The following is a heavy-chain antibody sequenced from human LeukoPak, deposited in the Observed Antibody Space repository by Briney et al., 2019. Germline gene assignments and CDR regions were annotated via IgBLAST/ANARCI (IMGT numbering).Heavy chain of an antibody. CDR2: IKSRNRGETV. D-gene: IGHD1-26*01. J-gene: IGHJ4*02. CDR3: TTDGSTTLSNTFDY. V-gene: IGHV3-15*01. Sequence: GESLRLSCAASGFTFSDAWMNWVRLAPGKGLEWVGRIKSRNRGETVDYAAPVKGRFTISRDDSKTTVYLQMNSLKTEDTAIYYCTTDGSTTLSNTFDYWGQGTLVTVSS. CDR1: GFTFSDAW.